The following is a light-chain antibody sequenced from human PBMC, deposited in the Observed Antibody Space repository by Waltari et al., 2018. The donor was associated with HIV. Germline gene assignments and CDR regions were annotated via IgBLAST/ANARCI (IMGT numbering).Light chain of an antibody. Sequence: VLAQPPSVSRSPWQRVHFPCSGTTSYLASNVVNWYQQVPGTAPKLLISSNNQRPSGVPDRFSGFKSGTSASLAINGLQSEDEADYYCATWDDTPTGQVLFGGGTKVTVL. CDR2: SNN. V-gene: IGLV1-44*01. CDR3: ATWDDTPTGQVL. J-gene: IGLJ2*01. CDR1: TSYLASNV.